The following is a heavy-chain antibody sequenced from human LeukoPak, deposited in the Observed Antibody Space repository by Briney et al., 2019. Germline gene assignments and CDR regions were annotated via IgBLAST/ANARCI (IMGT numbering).Heavy chain of an antibody. V-gene: IGHV3-23*01. J-gene: IGHJ3*02. CDR1: GFTFSSYG. CDR2: ISGSGSDGST. D-gene: IGHD1-26*01. CDR3: ARGGSYLSAFDI. Sequence: GGSLRLSCAASGFTFSSYGMSWVRQAPGKGLERVSGISGSGSDGSTYYADSVKGRFTISRDNSKNTLYLQMNSLRAEDTAVYYCARGGSYLSAFDIWGQGTMVTVSS.